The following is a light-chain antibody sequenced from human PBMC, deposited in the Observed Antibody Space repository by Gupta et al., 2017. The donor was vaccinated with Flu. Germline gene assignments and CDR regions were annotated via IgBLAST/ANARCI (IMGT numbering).Light chain of an antibody. Sequence: GGNNIGTKSVHWYQQKPGQAPVLVVHDDSDRPSGIPERFSGSSSGNTATLTISRVEAGDEADYYCQVWDSSSHHRVFGGGTKLTVL. CDR1: NIGTKS. J-gene: IGLJ3*02. V-gene: IGLV3-21*02. CDR3: QVWDSSSHHRV. CDR2: DDS.